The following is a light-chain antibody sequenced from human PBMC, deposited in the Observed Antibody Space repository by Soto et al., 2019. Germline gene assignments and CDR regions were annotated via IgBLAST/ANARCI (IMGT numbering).Light chain of an antibody. CDR3: QQHSNWPPIT. J-gene: IGKJ5*01. Sequence: EIVLTQSPATLSLSPGERATLSCRASQSVSSYLAWYQQKPGQPPSLLIYDASNRATGIPARFSGSGSGTDFTLTISSLVPEDFSVYYCQQHSNWPPITFGQGTRLEIK. CDR2: DAS. CDR1: QSVSSY. V-gene: IGKV3-11*01.